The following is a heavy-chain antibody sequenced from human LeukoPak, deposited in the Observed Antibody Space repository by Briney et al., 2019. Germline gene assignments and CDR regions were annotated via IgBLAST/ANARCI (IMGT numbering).Heavy chain of an antibody. D-gene: IGHD6-19*01. Sequence: ASVKVSCKASGYTFTCYYMHWVRQAPGQGLEWMGWINPNSGGTNYAQKFQDRVSMTRDTSISTAYMQLSRLRSGDTAVYFCARARIRSCIAVAGTVCRAPDYWGQGTLVTVSS. CDR3: ARARIRSCIAVAGTVCRAPDY. J-gene: IGHJ4*02. V-gene: IGHV1-2*02. CDR1: GYTFTCYY. CDR2: INPNSGGT.